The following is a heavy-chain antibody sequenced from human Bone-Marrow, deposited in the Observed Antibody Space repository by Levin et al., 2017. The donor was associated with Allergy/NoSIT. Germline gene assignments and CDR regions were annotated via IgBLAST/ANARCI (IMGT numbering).Heavy chain of an antibody. Sequence: GESLKISCAASRFTFSAYPMHWVRQAPGKGLEWVAAISYDGTDKYYADSVKGRFTISRDNSQNTLFLQMNTLRAEDSAVYYCASSTMVRGVSFEYWGQGALVTVSS. J-gene: IGHJ4*02. D-gene: IGHD3-10*01. CDR3: ASSTMVRGVSFEY. CDR1: RFTFSAYP. V-gene: IGHV3-30*04. CDR2: ISYDGTDK.